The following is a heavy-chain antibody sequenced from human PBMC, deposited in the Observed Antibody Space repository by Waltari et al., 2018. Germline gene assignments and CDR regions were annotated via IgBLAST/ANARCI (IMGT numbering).Heavy chain of an antibody. CDR2: INPNSGGT. J-gene: IGHJ4*02. CDR3: ARDSEYYYGSGSYNGYFDY. CDR1: GYTFTGYY. V-gene: IGHV1-2*02. D-gene: IGHD3-10*01. Sequence: QVQLVQSGAEVKKPGASVKVSCTASGYTFTGYYMHWVRQAPGQGLEWMGWINPNSGGTNYAQKFQGRVTMTRDTSISTAYMELSRLRSDDTAVYYCARDSEYYYGSGSYNGYFDYWGQGTLVTVSS.